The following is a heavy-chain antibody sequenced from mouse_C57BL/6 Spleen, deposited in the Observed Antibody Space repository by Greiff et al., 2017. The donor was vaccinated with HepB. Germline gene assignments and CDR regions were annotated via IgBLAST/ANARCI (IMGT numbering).Heavy chain of an antibody. Sequence: EVHLVESGEGLVKPGGSLKLSCAASGFTFSSYAMSWVRQTPAKRLEWVAYISSGGDYIYYADTVKGRFTISRDNARNTLYLQMSSLKSEDKAMYYWTRDGGSNYEAWFAYWGQGTRVTVAA. CDR2: ISSGGDYI. D-gene: IGHD2-5*01. V-gene: IGHV5-9-1*02. CDR3: TRDGGSNYEAWFAY. J-gene: IGHJ3*01. CDR1: GFTFSSYA.